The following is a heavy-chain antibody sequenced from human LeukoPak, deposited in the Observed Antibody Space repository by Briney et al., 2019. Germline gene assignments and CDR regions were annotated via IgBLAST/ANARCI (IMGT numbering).Heavy chain of an antibody. CDR1: GGSFSGYY. V-gene: IGHV4-34*01. Sequence: NPSETLSLTCAVYGGSFSGYYWSWIRQPPGKGLEWIGEINHSGSTNYNPSLKSRVTISVDTSKNQFSLKLSSVTAADTAVYYCARARLGLSLIDYWGQGILVTVSS. CDR2: INHSGST. J-gene: IGHJ4*02. D-gene: IGHD3-16*01. CDR3: ARARLGLSLIDY.